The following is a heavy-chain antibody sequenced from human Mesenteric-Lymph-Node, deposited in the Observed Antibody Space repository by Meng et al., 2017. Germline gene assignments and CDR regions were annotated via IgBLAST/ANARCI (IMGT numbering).Heavy chain of an antibody. V-gene: IGHV3-23*01. CDR3: ARSTRRGGFGELLPDDAFDI. J-gene: IGHJ3*02. CDR1: GFTFSSYA. D-gene: IGHD3-10*01. Sequence: GESLKISCAASGFTFSSYAMSWVRQAPGKGLEWVSAISGSGGSTYYADSVKGRFTISRDNSKNTLYLQMNSLRAEDTAMYYCARSTRRGGFGELLPDDAFDIWGQGTMVTVTS. CDR2: ISGSGGST.